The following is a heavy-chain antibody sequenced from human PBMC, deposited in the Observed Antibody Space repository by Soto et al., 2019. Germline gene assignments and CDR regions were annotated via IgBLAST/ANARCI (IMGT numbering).Heavy chain of an antibody. CDR2: ISGSGGST. CDR1: GFTFSSYA. J-gene: IGHJ3*02. D-gene: IGHD3-3*01. Sequence: EVQLLESGGGLVQPGGSPRLSCAASGFTFSSYAISWVRQAPGKGLEWVSAISGSGGSTYYADSVKGRFTISRDNSKNTLYLQMNSLRAEDTAVYYCAKDSGPTYDFWSGYRAFDIWGQGTMVTVSS. V-gene: IGHV3-23*01. CDR3: AKDSGPTYDFWSGYRAFDI.